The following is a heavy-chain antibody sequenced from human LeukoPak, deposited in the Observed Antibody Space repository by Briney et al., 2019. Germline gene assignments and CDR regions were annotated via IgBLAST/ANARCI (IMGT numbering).Heavy chain of an antibody. Sequence: GGSLRLSCAASGFTFRNYGMHWVRQAPGKGLEWVAVISYDGSNKYFADSVKGRFTISRDNSKNTLYLQMNSLRAEDTAVYYCARDYYDSSGYYLEYYYYMDVWGKGTTVTISS. CDR2: ISYDGSNK. CDR3: ARDYYDSSGYYLEYYYYMDV. V-gene: IGHV3-30*03. J-gene: IGHJ6*03. D-gene: IGHD3-22*01. CDR1: GFTFRNYG.